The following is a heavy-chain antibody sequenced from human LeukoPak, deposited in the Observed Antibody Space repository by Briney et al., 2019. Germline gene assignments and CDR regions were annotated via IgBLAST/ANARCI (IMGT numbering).Heavy chain of an antibody. V-gene: IGHV4-34*01. D-gene: IGHD3-10*01. Sequence: SETLSLTCAVYGGSFSGYYWSWIRQPPGKGLEWIGEINHSGSTNYNPSLKSRVTISVDTSKNQFSLKLSSVTAADTAVYYCARSLGRFGELLSGIYDYWGQGTLVTVSS. CDR1: GGSFSGYY. J-gene: IGHJ4*02. CDR3: ARSLGRFGELLSGIYDY. CDR2: INHSGST.